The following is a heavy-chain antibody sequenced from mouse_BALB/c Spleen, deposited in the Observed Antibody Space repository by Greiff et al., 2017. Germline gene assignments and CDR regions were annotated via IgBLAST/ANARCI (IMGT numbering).Heavy chain of an antibody. CDR1: GFTFSSYT. CDR2: ISSGGSYT. J-gene: IGHJ3*01. V-gene: IGHV5-6-4*01. CDR3: TRRMTPFAY. Sequence: DVKLVESGGGLVKPGGSLKLSCAASGFTFSSYTMSWVRQTPEKRLEWVATISSGGSYTYYPDSVKGRFTISRDNAKNTLYLQMSSLKSEDTAMYYCTRRMTPFAYWGQGTLVTVSA.